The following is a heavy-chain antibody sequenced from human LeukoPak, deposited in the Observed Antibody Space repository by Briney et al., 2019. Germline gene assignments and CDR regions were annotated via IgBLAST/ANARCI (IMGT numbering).Heavy chain of an antibody. CDR3: ARAGYDILTIYYFDY. V-gene: IGHV4-59*01. J-gene: IGHJ4*02. D-gene: IGHD3-9*01. Sequence: ASETLSLTCTVSGGSISSYYWSWIRQPPGKGLEWIGYIYYSGSTNYNPSLKSRVTISVDTSKNQFSLKLSSVTAADTAVYYCARAGYDILTIYYFDYWGQGTLVTVSS. CDR2: IYYSGST. CDR1: GGSISSYY.